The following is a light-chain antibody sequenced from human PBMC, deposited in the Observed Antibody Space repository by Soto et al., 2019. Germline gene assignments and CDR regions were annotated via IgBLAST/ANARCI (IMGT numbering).Light chain of an antibody. J-gene: IGKJ5*01. CDR2: VAS. CDR3: QESYNTPAIT. Sequence: DIQMTQSPSSLSASVGDRVTITCRASQNINNYLNWYQQKPGKAPQLLIYVASSLQSGVSSGFSGSGSGTEFTLTISSLQPEDFATYYCQESYNTPAITFGQGTRLEIK. CDR1: QNINNY. V-gene: IGKV1-39*01.